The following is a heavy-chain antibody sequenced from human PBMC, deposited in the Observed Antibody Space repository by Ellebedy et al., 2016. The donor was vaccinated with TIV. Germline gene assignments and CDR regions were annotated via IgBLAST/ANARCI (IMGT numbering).Heavy chain of an antibody. CDR3: ARRGYTYGRFDP. Sequence: MPSETLSLTCTVSGGSISSYYWSWIRQPPGKGLEWIGYIYYSGNTNYNPSLKSRVTISVDTSRNEFSLRLSSVTTADTAAYYCARRGYTYGRFDPWGPGTLVTVSS. V-gene: IGHV4-59*01. CDR1: GGSISSYY. CDR2: IYYSGNT. J-gene: IGHJ5*02. D-gene: IGHD5-18*01.